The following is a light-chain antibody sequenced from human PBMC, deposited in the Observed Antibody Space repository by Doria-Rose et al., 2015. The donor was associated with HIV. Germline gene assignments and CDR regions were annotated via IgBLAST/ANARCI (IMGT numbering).Light chain of an antibody. CDR1: QSFSSTY. Sequence: TQSPGTLSLSPGERATLSCRASQSFSSTYLACYQQKPGQAPSLLIYDGSARATGISDRFSASGSGTDFTLTINSLEPEDFALYYCHQYGTSWTFGQGTKVEI. J-gene: IGKJ1*01. V-gene: IGKV3-20*01. CDR3: HQYGTSWT. CDR2: DGS.